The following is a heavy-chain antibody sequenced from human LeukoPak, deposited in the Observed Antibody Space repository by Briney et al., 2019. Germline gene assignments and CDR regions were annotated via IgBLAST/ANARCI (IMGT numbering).Heavy chain of an antibody. J-gene: IGHJ4*02. CDR2: IYYSGST. CDR3: ARYYYDSSGYYVLDY. D-gene: IGHD3-22*01. V-gene: IGHV4-59*01. Sequence: SETLSLTCTVSGGSISSYYWSWIRQPPGKGLDWIGYIYYSGSTNYNPSLKSRVTISVDTSKNQFSLKLSSVTAADTAVYYCARYYYDSSGYYVLDYWGQGTLVTVSS. CDR1: GGSISSYY.